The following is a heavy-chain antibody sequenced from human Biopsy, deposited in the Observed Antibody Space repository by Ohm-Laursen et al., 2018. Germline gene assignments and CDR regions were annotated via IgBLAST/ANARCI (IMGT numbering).Heavy chain of an antibody. CDR2: RFHNGSP. V-gene: IGHV4-59*08. D-gene: IGHD3/OR15-3a*01. Sequence: GTLSLTCTVSGGSITADFWTWIRQTPGERLEWIGYRFHNGSPMYNPSLKSRVTISVDTSKSQFSLTLTSVTAADTAVYYCVRLNRRGNIIFFDYWGRGTLVTVSS. CDR1: GGSITADF. CDR3: VRLNRRGNIIFFDY. J-gene: IGHJ4*02.